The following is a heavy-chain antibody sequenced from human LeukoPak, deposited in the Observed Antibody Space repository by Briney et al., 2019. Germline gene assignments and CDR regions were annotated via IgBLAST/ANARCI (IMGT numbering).Heavy chain of an antibody. V-gene: IGHV3-7*03. CDR1: GFIFNKFW. CDR3: ATWVDRWDNNWFDT. Sequence: KPGGSLRLSCAASGFIFNKFWMSWVRQSPEKGLEWVANIKEDGNERYYVDSVRGRFTISRDNARNSVYLEMHSLRVEDTAVYYCATWVDRWDNNWFDTWGQGTLVTVSS. CDR2: IKEDGNER. J-gene: IGHJ5*02. D-gene: IGHD5-12*01.